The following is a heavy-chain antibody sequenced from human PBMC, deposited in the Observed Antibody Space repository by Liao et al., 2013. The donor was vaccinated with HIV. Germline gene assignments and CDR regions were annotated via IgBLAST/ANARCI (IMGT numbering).Heavy chain of an antibody. Sequence: QVQLQESGPGLVKPSQTLSLTCTVSGGSISSGDYYWSWIRQPPGKGLEWIGYLYYSGSTSFNPSLRSRVTISVDTSKNQFSLKLRSVTAADTAFYFCARLRPYTSSSPGLRFDYWGQGTLVTVSS. CDR3: ARLRPYTSSSPGLRFDY. J-gene: IGHJ4*02. D-gene: IGHD6-6*01. CDR2: LYYSGST. CDR1: GGSISSGDYY. V-gene: IGHV4-30-4*08.